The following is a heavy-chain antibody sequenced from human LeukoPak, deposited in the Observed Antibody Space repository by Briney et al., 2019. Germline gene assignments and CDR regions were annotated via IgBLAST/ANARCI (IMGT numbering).Heavy chain of an antibody. CDR2: INHSGST. CDR1: GGSFSGYY. J-gene: IGHJ4*02. V-gene: IGHV4-34*01. CDR3: ARAVPFGIYI. D-gene: IGHD3-10*01. Sequence: SETLSLTCAVYGGSFSGYYWSWIRQPPGKGLEWIGEINHSGSTNYNPSLKSRVTISVDTSKNQFSLKLSSVTAADTAVYYCARAVPFGIYIWGQGTLVTVSS.